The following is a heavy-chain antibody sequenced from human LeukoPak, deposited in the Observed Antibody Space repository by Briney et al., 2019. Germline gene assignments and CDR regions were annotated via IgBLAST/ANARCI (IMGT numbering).Heavy chain of an antibody. D-gene: IGHD3-22*01. J-gene: IGHJ4*02. Sequence: PGGSLRLSCAASGFTFGSYWMSWVRQAPGKGLEWVANIKQDGSEKYYVDSVRGRFTISRDNAKNSLYLQMNSLRAEDTAVYYCARVTLTYYYDSSGYRRFDYWGQGTLVTVSS. V-gene: IGHV3-7*01. CDR1: GFTFGSYW. CDR2: IKQDGSEK. CDR3: ARVTLTYYYDSSGYRRFDY.